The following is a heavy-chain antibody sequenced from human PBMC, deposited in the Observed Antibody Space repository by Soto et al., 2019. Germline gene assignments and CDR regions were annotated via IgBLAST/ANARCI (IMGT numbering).Heavy chain of an antibody. J-gene: IGHJ4*02. CDR1: GFTFSSYA. V-gene: IGHV3-23*01. D-gene: IGHD6-13*01. Sequence: EVQLLETGGGLVQPGGSLRLSCAASGFTFSSYAMSWVRQAPGKGLEWVSAISGSGGSTYYADSVKGRLTISRDNSKNTLYLQMNSMSAEDTAVYYCAKSRAGRKFDYWGQGTLVTVSS. CDR2: ISGSGGST. CDR3: AKSRAGRKFDY.